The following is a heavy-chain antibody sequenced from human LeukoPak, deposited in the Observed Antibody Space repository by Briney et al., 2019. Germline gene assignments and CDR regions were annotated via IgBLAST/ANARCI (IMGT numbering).Heavy chain of an antibody. CDR1: GGSISSGSYY. V-gene: IGHV4-61*02. Sequence: PSETLSLTCTVSGGSISSGSYYWSWIRQPAGKGLEWIGRIYTSGSTNYNPSLKSRVTISEDTSKNQFSLKLSSVTAADTAVYYCARGHYYDSSGYYYWGQGTLVTVSS. D-gene: IGHD3-22*01. J-gene: IGHJ4*02. CDR3: ARGHYYDSSGYYY. CDR2: IYTSGST.